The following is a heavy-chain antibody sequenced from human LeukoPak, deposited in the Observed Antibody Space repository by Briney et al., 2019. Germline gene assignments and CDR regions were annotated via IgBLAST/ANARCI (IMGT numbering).Heavy chain of an antibody. Sequence: GGSLRLSCAASGFTFDDYAMHWVRQAPGKGLEWVSGISWNSGSIGYADSVKGRFTISRDNSKNTLYLQMNSLRAEDTAVYYCAKEDDFWSGYLTYYYYGMDVWGQGTTVTVSS. V-gene: IGHV3-9*01. D-gene: IGHD3-3*01. CDR1: GFTFDDYA. J-gene: IGHJ6*02. CDR2: ISWNSGSI. CDR3: AKEDDFWSGYLTYYYYGMDV.